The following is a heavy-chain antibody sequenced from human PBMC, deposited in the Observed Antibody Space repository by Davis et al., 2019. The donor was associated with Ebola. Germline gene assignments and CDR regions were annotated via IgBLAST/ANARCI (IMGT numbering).Heavy chain of an antibody. CDR2: IVPLFGTA. D-gene: IGHD6-19*01. J-gene: IGHJ6*03. Sequence: SVKVSCKASGGTFSSYVISWVRQAPGQGLEWMGGIVPLFGTADYAQKFQGRVTITADESTSTFYMELSSLRSEDTAVYYCAGPQWLVPGGRHYFHYYMEVWGKGSTVTVSS. CDR1: GGTFSSYV. V-gene: IGHV1-69*13. CDR3: AGPQWLVPGGRHYFHYYMEV.